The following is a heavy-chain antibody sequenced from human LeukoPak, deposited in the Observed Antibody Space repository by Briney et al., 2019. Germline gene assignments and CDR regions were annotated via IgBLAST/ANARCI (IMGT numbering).Heavy chain of an antibody. V-gene: IGHV2-26*01. Sequence: SGPVLVKPTETLTLTCTVAGFSLSNARMGVSWIRQPPGKALERLAHIFSNDEKSYSTSLKSRLTISKDTSKSQVVLTMTNMDPVDTATYYCARIHIAAAGPNIDYWGQGTLVTVSS. CDR3: ARIHIAAAGPNIDY. CDR2: IFSNDEK. D-gene: IGHD6-13*01. CDR1: GFSLSNARMG. J-gene: IGHJ4*02.